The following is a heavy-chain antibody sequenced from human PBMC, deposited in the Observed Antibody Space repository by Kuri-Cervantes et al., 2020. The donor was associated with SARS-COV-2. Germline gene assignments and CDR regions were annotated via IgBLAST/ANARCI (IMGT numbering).Heavy chain of an antibody. D-gene: IGHD3-10*01. CDR2: INPSGGST. Sequence: ASVKVSCKASGYTFTSYYMHWVRQAPGQGLEWMGIINPSGGSTSYAQKFQGRVTMTRDTSTSTVYMELSSLRSEDTAVYYCARDWGGNYYGSGSYYDLDYGMDVWGQGTTVTVSS. J-gene: IGHJ6*02. CDR1: GYTFTSYY. V-gene: IGHV1-46*01. CDR3: ARDWGGNYYGSGSYYDLDYGMDV.